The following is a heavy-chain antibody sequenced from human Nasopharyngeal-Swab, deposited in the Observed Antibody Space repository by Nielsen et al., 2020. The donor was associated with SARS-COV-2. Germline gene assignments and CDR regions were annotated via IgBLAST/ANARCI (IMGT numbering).Heavy chain of an antibody. J-gene: IGHJ4*02. CDR1: GFTFSSYA. V-gene: IGHV3-30*18. CDR3: AKGMLQGMDY. D-gene: IGHD2-8*01. CDR2: ISYDGSNK. Sequence: GGSLRLSCAASGFTFSSYAMSWVRQAPGKGLEWVAVISYDGSNKYYADSVKGRFTISRDNSKNTLCLQMNSLRAEDTAVYYCAKGMLQGMDYWGQGTLVTVSS.